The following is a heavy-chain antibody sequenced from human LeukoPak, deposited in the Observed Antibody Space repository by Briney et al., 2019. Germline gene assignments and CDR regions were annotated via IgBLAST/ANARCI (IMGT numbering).Heavy chain of an antibody. V-gene: IGHV3-7*05. CDR1: GFTFGSYW. Sequence: PGGSLRLSCSASGFTFGSYWMTWVRQAPGKGLEWVANMKHDGIEKYYVDSGEGRFTISRDNAKNSLYLQMNSLRAEATAVYYCAREGREGYNYPALDYWGEGILVTVSS. D-gene: IGHD5-24*01. J-gene: IGHJ4*02. CDR2: MKHDGIEK. CDR3: AREGREGYNYPALDY.